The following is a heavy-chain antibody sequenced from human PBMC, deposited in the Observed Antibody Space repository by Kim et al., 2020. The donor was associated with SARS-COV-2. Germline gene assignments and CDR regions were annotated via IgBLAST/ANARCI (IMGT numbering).Heavy chain of an antibody. CDR2: IYSDGSGT. V-gene: IGHV3-74*01. CDR3: AREGPERGEYYFDF. CDR1: GFIFSSYW. D-gene: IGHD3-10*01. Sequence: GGSLRLSCAASGFIFSSYWMHWVRQAPGKGLVWVSRIYSDGSGTCYADSLKGRFTISRDNAKNTLYLQMNSLSAEDTAVYYCAREGPERGEYYFDFWGQG. J-gene: IGHJ4*02.